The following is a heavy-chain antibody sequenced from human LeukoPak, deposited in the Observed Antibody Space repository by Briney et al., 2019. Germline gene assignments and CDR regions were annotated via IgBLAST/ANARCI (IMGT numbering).Heavy chain of an antibody. CDR3: ASPYYGSGSYNWFDP. CDR1: GGSFSGYY. J-gene: IGHJ5*02. Sequence: PSETLSLTCAVYGGSFSGYYWSWIRQPPGKGLEWIGSIYYSGSTYYNPSLKSRVTISVDTSKNQFSLKLSSVTAADTAVYYCASPYYGSGSYNWFDPWGQGTLVTVSS. CDR2: IYYSGST. D-gene: IGHD3-10*01. V-gene: IGHV4-34*01.